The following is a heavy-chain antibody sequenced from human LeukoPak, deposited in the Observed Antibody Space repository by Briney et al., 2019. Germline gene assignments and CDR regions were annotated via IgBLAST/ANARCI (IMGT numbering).Heavy chain of an antibody. Sequence: GGSLRLSCAASGFTFSSYWMNWVRQAPGKGLEWVANIKQDGSEKYYVDSVQGRFTISRDYAKSSLYLQMNSLRSEDTAVYYCARTMAKETYYYDSSGGYYSFSPAAYWGQGTLVTVSS. CDR1: GFTFSSYW. D-gene: IGHD3-22*01. V-gene: IGHV3-7*03. CDR3: ARTMAKETYYYDSSGGYYSFSPAAY. J-gene: IGHJ4*02. CDR2: IKQDGSEK.